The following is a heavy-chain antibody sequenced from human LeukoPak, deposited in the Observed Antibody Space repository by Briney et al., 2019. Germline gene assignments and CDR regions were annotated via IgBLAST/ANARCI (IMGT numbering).Heavy chain of an antibody. CDR3: AKIPNYYDTTTYYG. Sequence: QAGGSLRISCAASGFIFSDYAMSWVRQAPGKGLEWVSEISDSKRGATTYYADSVKGRFTISRDTSKNTLYLQMSSLRVEDTAIYYCAKIPNYYDTTTYYGWGQGTLVAVSS. V-gene: IGHV3-23*01. J-gene: IGHJ4*02. CDR1: GFIFSDYA. CDR2: ISDSKRGATT. D-gene: IGHD3-22*01.